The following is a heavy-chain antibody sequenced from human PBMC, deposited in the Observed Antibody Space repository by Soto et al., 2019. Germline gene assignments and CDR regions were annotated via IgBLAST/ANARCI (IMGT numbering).Heavy chain of an antibody. V-gene: IGHV4-4*02. CDR2: IYDSGSI. D-gene: IGHD3-16*01. CDR1: SGSISSTNW. CDR3: GRALRCFSAFDI. Sequence: QVQLQESGPGLVKPSGTLSLTCTVSSGSISSTNWWSWVRQPPGKGLEWIGEIYDSGSINYNPSLNSRVNISVDKSKNHFSLTLSSVTAADTAVYYCGRALRCFSAFDIWGQGTLVTVSS. J-gene: IGHJ3*02.